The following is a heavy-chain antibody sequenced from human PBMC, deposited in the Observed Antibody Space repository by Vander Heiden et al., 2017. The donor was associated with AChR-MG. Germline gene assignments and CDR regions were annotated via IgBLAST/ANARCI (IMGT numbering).Heavy chain of an antibody. CDR3: ARADYDILTGYSRSADY. CDR2: IIPILGIA. D-gene: IGHD3-9*01. V-gene: IGHV1-69*04. CDR1: GGTFSSYA. Sequence: QVQPVQSGAEVKKPGSSVKVSCNASGGTFSSYAIGWVRQDPGQGLEWMGRIIPILGIANYAQKFQGRVTITAEKSTSTAYMELSSLRSEDTAVYYCARADYDILTGYSRSADYWGQGTLVTVSS. J-gene: IGHJ4*02.